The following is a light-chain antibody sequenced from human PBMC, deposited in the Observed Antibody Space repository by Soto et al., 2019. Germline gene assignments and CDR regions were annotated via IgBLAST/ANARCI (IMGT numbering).Light chain of an antibody. J-gene: IGKJ1*01. CDR3: HEYNTWPWT. V-gene: IGKV3-15*01. Sequence: ETVLTQSPATLSVSPGETATLSCTTSQGLNRNLAWYQQKLGQAPRVLIYGASTRAAGIPARFSGSGSGTEFILTISSLQSEDFAVYYSHEYNTWPWTFGQGTKVEIK. CDR1: QGLNRN. CDR2: GAS.